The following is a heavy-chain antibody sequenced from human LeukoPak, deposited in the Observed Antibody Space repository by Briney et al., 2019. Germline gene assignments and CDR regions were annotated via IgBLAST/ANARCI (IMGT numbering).Heavy chain of an antibody. Sequence: GGSLRLSCAASGFTFSSYSMNWVRHAPGKGLEWVSSISSSSSYIYYADSVKGRFTISRDNAKNSLYLQMNSLRAEDTAVYYCAREVAVAGKEYYVDYWGQGTLVTVSS. D-gene: IGHD6-19*01. CDR1: GFTFSSYS. CDR2: ISSSSSYI. CDR3: AREVAVAGKEYYVDY. V-gene: IGHV3-21*01. J-gene: IGHJ4*02.